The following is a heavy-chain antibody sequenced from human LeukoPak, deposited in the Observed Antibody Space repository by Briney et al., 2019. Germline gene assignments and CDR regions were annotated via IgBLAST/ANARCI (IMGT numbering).Heavy chain of an antibody. CDR2: ISAYNGNT. J-gene: IGHJ6*03. V-gene: IGHV1-18*01. D-gene: IGHD5-24*01. CDR1: GYTFTSYG. Sequence: ASVRVSCKASGYTFTSYGISWVRQAPGQGLEGMGWISAYNGNTNYAQKLQGRVTMTTDTSTSTAYMELRSLRSEDTAVYYCARGPHVEMATIILSHYYYYMDVWGKGTTVTVSS. CDR3: ARGPHVEMATIILSHYYYYMDV.